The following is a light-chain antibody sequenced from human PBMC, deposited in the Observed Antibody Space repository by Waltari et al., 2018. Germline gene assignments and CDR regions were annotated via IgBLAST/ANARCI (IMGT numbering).Light chain of an antibody. CDR3: QQSYSTRYT. V-gene: IGKV1-39*01. CDR1: QSISSY. CDR2: AAS. J-gene: IGKJ2*01. Sequence: DIQMTQSPSSLSASVGDRVTITCRASQSISSYLNWYQQKPGKDPKLLIYAASSLQSGVPSRFSGSGSGTDFTLTISRLQPEDFATYYCQQSYSTRYTFGQGTKLEIK.